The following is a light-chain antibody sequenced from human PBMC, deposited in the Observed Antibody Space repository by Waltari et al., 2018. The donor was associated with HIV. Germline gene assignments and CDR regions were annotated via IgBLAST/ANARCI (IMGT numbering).Light chain of an antibody. Sequence: QTVVTQEPSFSVSPGGTVTLTCGLSSGSVSTSYYPSWYQQTPGQAPRTLIYSTNSRFSGFPDRFSGSILGNKAALTITGAQADDESDYYCVLYMGSGIGVFGGGTKLTVL. CDR3: VLYMGSGIGV. CDR2: STN. CDR1: SGSVSTSYY. J-gene: IGLJ3*02. V-gene: IGLV8-61*01.